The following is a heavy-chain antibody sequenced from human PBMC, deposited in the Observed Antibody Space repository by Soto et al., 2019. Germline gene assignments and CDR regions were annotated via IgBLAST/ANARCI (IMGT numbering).Heavy chain of an antibody. Sequence: QVQFHQWGAGLLKPSETLTLTCAVSGGSFSGYYWNWIRQRPGKGLEWLGEISRSGSTTYNPSLKGRVTMSVDTATHQISLGVLAATAAQTALYYCASGPLMTYYYNSNRRDRGYFDFWGQGTLVTVSS. CDR1: GGSFSGYY. V-gene: IGHV4-34*01. CDR2: ISRSGST. D-gene: IGHD3-10*01. J-gene: IGHJ4*02. CDR3: ASGPLMTYYYNSNRRDRGYFDF.